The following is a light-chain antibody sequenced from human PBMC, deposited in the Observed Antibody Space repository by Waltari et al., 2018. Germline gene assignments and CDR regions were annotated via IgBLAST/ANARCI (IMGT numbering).Light chain of an antibody. V-gene: IGLV2-14*01. CDR1: PSDVGGYGF. J-gene: IGLJ2*01. CDR3: SSFTSSALVV. CDR2: DVS. Sequence: QSALPQPASVSGSPGHSITISCTGTPSDVGGYGFVSWYQQHPGKAPKLMIYDVSKRPSGVSTRFSGSKSGNTASLTISGLRPEDEAHYYCSSFTSSALVVFGGGTKLTVL.